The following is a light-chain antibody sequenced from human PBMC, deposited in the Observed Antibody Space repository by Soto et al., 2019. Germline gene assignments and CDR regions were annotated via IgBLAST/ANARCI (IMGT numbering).Light chain of an antibody. Sequence: EIVLTQSPGTLSLSPGERATLSCRASQSVSSSNLAWYQQKPGQAPRLLIYGVSSRATDIPDRFSGSGSGTDFTLTISRLEPEDFAVYYCQQHGTSPYTFGQGTVLEIK. V-gene: IGKV3-20*01. J-gene: IGKJ2*01. CDR1: QSVSSSN. CDR3: QQHGTSPYT. CDR2: GVS.